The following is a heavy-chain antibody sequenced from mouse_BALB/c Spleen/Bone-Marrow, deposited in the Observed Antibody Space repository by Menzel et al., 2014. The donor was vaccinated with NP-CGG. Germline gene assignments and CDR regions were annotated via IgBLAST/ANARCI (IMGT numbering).Heavy chain of an antibody. Sequence: EVQLQESGGGLVKPGGSLKLSCAASGLAFSSYDMSWVRQTPEKRLEWVAYISSGGDSTYYPDTVKGRFTISRDNAKNTLYLQMSSLKSEDTAMYYRARLGNGTMDNYKIKYYFDYWGQGTTLTVSP. CDR3: ARLGNGTMDNYKIKYYFDY. D-gene: IGHD1-3*01. J-gene: IGHJ2*01. CDR2: ISSGGDST. CDR1: GLAFSSYD. V-gene: IGHV5-12-1*01.